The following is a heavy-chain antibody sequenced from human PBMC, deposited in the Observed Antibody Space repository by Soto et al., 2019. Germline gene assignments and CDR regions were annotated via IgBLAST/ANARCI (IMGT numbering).Heavy chain of an antibody. J-gene: IGHJ1*01. Sequence: GGSLRPSCAASGFTFSSYAMSWVRQAPGKGLEWVSGISGSGGTTYYADSVKGRFTISRDNSKNTLYLQVNSLRVEDTAVYYCAKDQAAAGTISRYFQHWGQGTLVTVSS. D-gene: IGHD6-13*01. CDR1: GFTFSSYA. CDR3: AKDQAAAGTISRYFQH. V-gene: IGHV3-23*01. CDR2: ISGSGGTT.